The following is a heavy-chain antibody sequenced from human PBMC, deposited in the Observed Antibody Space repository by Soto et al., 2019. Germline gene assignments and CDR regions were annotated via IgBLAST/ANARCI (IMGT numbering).Heavy chain of an antibody. V-gene: IGHV3-48*03. J-gene: IGHJ6*02. CDR2: ISTSESIV. CDR3: ARETLTLSGVERGKVYYGLDV. Sequence: PGGSLRLSCAASGFTFSGYEMNWVRQAPGKGLEWVSYISTSESIVYYADSVRGRFTISRDNAKNSLFLQMNSLRAEDTAVYYCARETLTLSGVERGKVYYGLDVWGQGTTVTVSS. D-gene: IGHD3-3*01. CDR1: GFTFSGYE.